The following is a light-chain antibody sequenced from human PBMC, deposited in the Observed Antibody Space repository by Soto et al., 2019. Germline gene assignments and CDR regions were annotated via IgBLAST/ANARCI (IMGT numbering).Light chain of an antibody. V-gene: IGLV2-8*01. Sequence: QSALTQPPSASGSPGQSVTISCTGTSSDVGRYNYISWYQQRPGKAPKLIIYEVSKRPSGVPDRLSGFKYGNTASLTVSGLQAEDEADYYCSSYAGNSRYVFGTGTNVTVL. CDR3: SSYAGNSRYV. CDR2: EVS. J-gene: IGLJ1*01. CDR1: SSDVGRYNY.